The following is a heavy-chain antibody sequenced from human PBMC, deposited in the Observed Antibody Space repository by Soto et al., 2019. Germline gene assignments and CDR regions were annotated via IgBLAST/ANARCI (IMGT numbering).Heavy chain of an antibody. CDR1: VYSFNNYL. Sequence: ESLKISCKGSVYSFNNYLINWVRQMPAKGLEWMGIIDPSDSSTNYSRSFQGHVSISVDKSISTAYLQWSSLVAADTAMYFCATARYCSGSNCYVPGYCYAMDVWGQGTTVTVSS. V-gene: IGHV5-10-1*01. J-gene: IGHJ6*02. CDR2: IDPSDSST. CDR3: ATARYCSGSNCYVPGYCYAMDV. D-gene: IGHD2-2*01.